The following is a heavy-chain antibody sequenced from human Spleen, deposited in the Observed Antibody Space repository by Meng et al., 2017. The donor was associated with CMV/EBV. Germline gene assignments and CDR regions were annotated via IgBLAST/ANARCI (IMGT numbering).Heavy chain of an antibody. CDR2: ISTGGGST. CDR3: AKRPGSGYYSKYYFDY. J-gene: IGHJ4*02. Sequence: GESLKISCAASGFTLSSYVMSWVRPAPGKGLEWVSAISTGGGSTYYEDSVKGRFTISRDSSKNTLYLQLNSLRAEDTAVYYCAKRPGSGYYSKYYFDYWGQGALVTVSS. CDR1: GFTLSSYV. V-gene: IGHV3-23*01. D-gene: IGHD3-3*01.